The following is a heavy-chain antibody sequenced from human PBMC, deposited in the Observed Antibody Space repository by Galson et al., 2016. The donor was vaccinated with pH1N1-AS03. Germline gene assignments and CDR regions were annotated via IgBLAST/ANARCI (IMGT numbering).Heavy chain of an antibody. CDR1: GYTFTSYA. D-gene: IGHD3-22*01. CDR3: ARERAVYYDSSGYYLDY. V-gene: IGHV1-3*03. J-gene: IGHJ4*02. Sequence: SVKVSCKASGYTFTSYAMHWVRQAPGQRLDGMGWINAANGNTKYSKEFKGRATITRDTSASTAYMELSSLRSEDMAVYYCARERAVYYDSSGYYLDYWGQGTLVTVSS. CDR2: INAANGNT.